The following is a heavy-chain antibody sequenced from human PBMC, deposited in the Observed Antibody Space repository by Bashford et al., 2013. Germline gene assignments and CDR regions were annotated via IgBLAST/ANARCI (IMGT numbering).Heavy chain of an antibody. V-gene: IGHV1-69-2*01. CDR2: IDPEDGKT. CDR3: ATLDCGAECTLDF. Sequence: WVRQAPGQGLEWVGLIDPEDGKTEYAEKFQGRVTITADTSTDTAFMELSSLRSEDTAVYYCATLDCGAECTLDFWGQGTLVTVSS. D-gene: IGHD2-21*01. J-gene: IGHJ4*02.